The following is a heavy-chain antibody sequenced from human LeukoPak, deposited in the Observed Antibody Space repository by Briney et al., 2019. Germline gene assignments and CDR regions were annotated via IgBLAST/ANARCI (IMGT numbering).Heavy chain of an antibody. CDR2: IAGASNYI. CDR3: ARGEIVSSISGFDF. CDR1: GFTFSRSS. J-gene: IGHJ4*02. D-gene: IGHD5/OR15-5a*01. V-gene: IGHV3-21*01. Sequence: GGSLRLSCAASGFTFSRSSMNWVRQAPGEGLEWVSSIAGASNYIYYADSMKGRFTVSRDNAKNSLFLQMNSLRAEDTAVYYCARGEIVSSISGFDFWGLGTQVTVSS.